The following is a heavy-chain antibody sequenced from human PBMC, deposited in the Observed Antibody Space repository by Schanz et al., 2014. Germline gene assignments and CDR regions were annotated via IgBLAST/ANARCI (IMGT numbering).Heavy chain of an antibody. D-gene: IGHD3-10*01. J-gene: IGHJ4*02. CDR3: AREGERKGMLPYYFDY. CDR1: GFTFRTYL. Sequence: VQLVESGGAVVQPGGSLRLSCAASGFTFRTYLMNWVRQAPGKGLEWVSFISSSSSTIYYADSVKGRFTISRDNAKNSLYLQMNSLRDEDTAVYYCAREGERKGMLPYYFDYWGQGALVTVSS. CDR2: ISSSSSTI. V-gene: IGHV3-48*02.